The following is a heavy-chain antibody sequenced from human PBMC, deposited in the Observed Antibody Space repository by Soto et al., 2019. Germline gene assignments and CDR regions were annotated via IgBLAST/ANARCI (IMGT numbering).Heavy chain of an antibody. V-gene: IGHV1-69*02. J-gene: IGHJ4*02. D-gene: IGHD3-10*01. CDR3: ATTYGSGSTHFDY. Sequence: QVQLAQSGAEVKKPGSSVRLSCTASGDTFSFYTISWLRQAPGQGTEWMGRIIPMVDMADYPQKFQGRVTISADNSTSTAYMMLSSLRSDDTAVYFCATTYGSGSTHFDYWGQGTLVTVSS. CDR2: IIPMVDMA. CDR1: GDTFSFYT.